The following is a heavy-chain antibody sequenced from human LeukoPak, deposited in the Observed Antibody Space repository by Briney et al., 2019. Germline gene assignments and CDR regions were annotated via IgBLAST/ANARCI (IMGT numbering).Heavy chain of an antibody. CDR1: GYTFTSYG. V-gene: IGHV1-18*01. J-gene: IGHJ4*02. Sequence: ASVKVSCKASGYTFTSYGISWVRQAPGQGLEWMGWISAYNGNTNYAQKLQGRVTMTTDTSTSTAYMELRSLRSDDTAVYYCARVASPNEAIYVWGIHYYFDYWGQGTLVTVSS. D-gene: IGHD3-16*01. CDR2: ISAYNGNT. CDR3: ARVASPNEAIYVWGIHYYFDY.